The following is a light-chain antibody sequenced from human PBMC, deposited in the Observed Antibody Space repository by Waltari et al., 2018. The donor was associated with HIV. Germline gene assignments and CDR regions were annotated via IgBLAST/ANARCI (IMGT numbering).Light chain of an antibody. CDR3: QQYNNWPQTWPPGT. CDR1: QSLSSN. CDR2: GAS. Sequence: EVVMTQSPATVSVSPGERATLSCRASQSLSSNLAWYQQKPGQAPRLLIYGASTRAIGVPARFSGSGSGTEVTLTISSLQSEDFGVYYCQQYNNWPQTWPPGTFGQGTKVEIK. J-gene: IGKJ1*01. V-gene: IGKV3-15*01.